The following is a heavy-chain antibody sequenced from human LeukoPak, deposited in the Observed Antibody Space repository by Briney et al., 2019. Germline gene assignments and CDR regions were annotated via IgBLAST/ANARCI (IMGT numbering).Heavy chain of an antibody. CDR3: AKNTDCSGGSCYLDY. V-gene: IGHV3-23*01. CDR1: RFTFNTYA. J-gene: IGHJ4*02. D-gene: IGHD2-15*01. Sequence: GGSLRLSCVASRFTFNTYAVTWVRQAPGKGLEWVSAISSNGDITYYADSVRGRFTISRDNSKNTVFLQMNSLRAEDTAVYYCAKNTDCSGGSCYLDYWGQGTLATVSS. CDR2: ISSNGDIT.